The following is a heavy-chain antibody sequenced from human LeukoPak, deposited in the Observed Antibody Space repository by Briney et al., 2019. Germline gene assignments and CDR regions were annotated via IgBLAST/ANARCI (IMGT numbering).Heavy chain of an antibody. CDR1: GYAFSFYG. V-gene: IGHV1-18*01. D-gene: IGHD3-3*01. CDR3: QRITIFGVVTPFDY. CDR2: ISVNNGNT. Sequence: GDSVKVSCKASGYAFSFYGINWVRQAPGQGLEWMGFISVNNGNTHYAEKFQGRVTMATDTSTSTAYLEVRSLRSDDTAVYYCQRITIFGVVTPFDYWGQGTLVTVSS. J-gene: IGHJ4*02.